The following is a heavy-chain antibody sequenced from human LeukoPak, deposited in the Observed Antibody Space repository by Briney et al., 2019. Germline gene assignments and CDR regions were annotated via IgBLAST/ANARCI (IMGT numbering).Heavy chain of an antibody. V-gene: IGHV1-2*02. J-gene: IGHJ4*02. CDR2: INPNSGGT. CDR3: VRDDSGSYYFDY. D-gene: IGHD1-26*01. CDR1: GYTFTGYY. Sequence: ASVKVSCKASGYTFTGYYMHWVRQAPGQGLEWMGWINPNSGGTNYAQKFQGRVTMTRDTSISTAYMELSRLRSDDTAVYYCVRDDSGSYYFDYWGQGTLVTVSS.